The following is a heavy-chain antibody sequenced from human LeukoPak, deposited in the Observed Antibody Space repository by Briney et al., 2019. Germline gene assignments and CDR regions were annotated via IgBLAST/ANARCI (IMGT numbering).Heavy chain of an antibody. CDR1: GGSFSGYY. Sequence: SETLSLTCAVYGGSFSGYYWSWIRQPPGKGLEWIGEINHSGSTNYNPSLKSRVAISVDTSKNQFSLKLSSVTAADTAVYYCARGNYDFWSGYHPYYYYYMDVWGKGTTVTVSS. CDR3: ARGNYDFWSGYHPYYYYYMDV. V-gene: IGHV4-34*01. J-gene: IGHJ6*03. CDR2: INHSGST. D-gene: IGHD3-3*01.